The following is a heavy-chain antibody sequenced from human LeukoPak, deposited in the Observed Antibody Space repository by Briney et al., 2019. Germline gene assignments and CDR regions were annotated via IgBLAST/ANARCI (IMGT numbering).Heavy chain of an antibody. CDR2: INPNSGGT. Sequence: GASVKVSCKASGYTFTGYYMHWVRQAPGQGLEWMGWINPNSGGTNYAQKFQGRVTMTRDTSISTAYMELSRLRSDDTAVYYCARVSYYGSGSYPPIGDAFDIWGQGTMVTVSS. D-gene: IGHD3-10*01. CDR1: GYTFTGYY. CDR3: ARVSYYGSGSYPPIGDAFDI. V-gene: IGHV1-2*02. J-gene: IGHJ3*02.